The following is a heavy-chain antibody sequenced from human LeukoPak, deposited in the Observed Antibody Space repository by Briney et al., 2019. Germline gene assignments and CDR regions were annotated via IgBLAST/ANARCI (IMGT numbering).Heavy chain of an antibody. J-gene: IGHJ4*02. CDR1: GGSISSYY. V-gene: IGHV4-59*01. D-gene: IGHD3-22*01. Sequence: SETLSLTCTVSGGSISSYYWSWIRQPPGKGLEWIGYIYYSGSTNYNPSPKSRVTISVDTSKNQFSLKLSSVTAADTAVYYCARDSADSSGYYYYFDYWGQGTLVTVSS. CDR3: ARDSADSSGYYYYFDY. CDR2: IYYSGST.